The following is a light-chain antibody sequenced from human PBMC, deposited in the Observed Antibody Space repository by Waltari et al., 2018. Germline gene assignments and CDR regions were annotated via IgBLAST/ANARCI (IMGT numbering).Light chain of an antibody. V-gene: IGLV2-23*01. J-gene: IGLJ3*02. CDR1: SSDVGSYHL. CDR3: CSYADSSTLV. Sequence: QSALTQPASVSGFPGQSITIPCTGPSSDVGSYHLVSWYQQYPGKAPKLMIYDGSKRPSGVSNRLSGSKSGNTASLTISGLQAEDEADYYCCSYADSSTLVFGGGTKLTVL. CDR2: DGS.